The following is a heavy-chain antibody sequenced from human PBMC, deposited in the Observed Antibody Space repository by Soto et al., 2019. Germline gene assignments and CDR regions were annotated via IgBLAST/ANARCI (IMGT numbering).Heavy chain of an antibody. CDR3: AREAASDPSFYYHYMDV. D-gene: IGHD6-25*01. J-gene: IGHJ6*03. Sequence: QEQLVQSGAEVKKPGAPVKVSCKASGYTFTNYNINWVRQATGQGLEWMGWMNPKTGNTGYAGKFQGRVTMTRNSSINTAFMELSGLRSEDTAVYYCAREAASDPSFYYHYMDVWGKGTTVTVSS. CDR1: GYTFTNYN. CDR2: MNPKTGNT. V-gene: IGHV1-8*01.